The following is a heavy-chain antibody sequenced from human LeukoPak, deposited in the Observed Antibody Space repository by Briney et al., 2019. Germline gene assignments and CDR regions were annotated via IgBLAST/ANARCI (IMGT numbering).Heavy chain of an antibody. CDR1: GYTFTGYC. D-gene: IGHD3-3*01. Sequence: GASVTVSCKASGYTFTGYCMHWVRQAPGQGLEWMGRINPNSGGTNYAQKFQGRVTMTRDTSISTAYMELSRLRSDDTAVYYCARDAVRHDFSPHYYYYYMDVWGKGTTVTVSS. CDR2: INPNSGGT. J-gene: IGHJ6*03. V-gene: IGHV1-2*06. CDR3: ARDAVRHDFSPHYYYYYMDV.